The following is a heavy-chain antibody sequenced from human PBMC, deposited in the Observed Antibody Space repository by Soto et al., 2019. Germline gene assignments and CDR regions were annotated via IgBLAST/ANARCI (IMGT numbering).Heavy chain of an antibody. CDR3: TRDLFSYDYSGILWFDP. J-gene: IGHJ5*02. D-gene: IGHD3-16*01. CDR1: GFTFSGSA. CDR2: IRSKGHNYAT. Sequence: EVQLVESGGGLVQPGGSLKLSCAASGFTFSGSAMYWVRQASGKGLEWVGRIRSKGHNYATEYAASVKGRFTISRDDLKNTAYLQMNSLQTEDTAVYYCTRDLFSYDYSGILWFDPWGQGTLVTVSS. V-gene: IGHV3-73*02.